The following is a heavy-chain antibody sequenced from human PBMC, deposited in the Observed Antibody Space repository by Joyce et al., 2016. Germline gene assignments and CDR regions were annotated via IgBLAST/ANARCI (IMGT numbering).Heavy chain of an antibody. D-gene: IGHD4-17*01. J-gene: IGHJ6*02. V-gene: IGHV3-48*03. CDR1: GFTFSSYE. CDR3: ARLFDYGDHGTLDYFGLDV. Sequence: EVQLVESGGGLVQPGGSLRLSCAASGFTFSSYEMNWVRQAPGKGREWISYSSSIVSTIYYADSVKGRFTISRDNAKNSLFLQMKSLGAEDTADYYCARLFDYGDHGTLDYFGLDVWGQGTTVAVSS. CDR2: SSSIVSTI.